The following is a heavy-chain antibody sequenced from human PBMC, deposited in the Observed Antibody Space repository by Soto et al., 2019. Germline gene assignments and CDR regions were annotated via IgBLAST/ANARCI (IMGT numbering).Heavy chain of an antibody. CDR2: ISAYNGNT. Sequence: GASVKVSCKAAGGILSSYVICWVRQAPGHGLEWMGWISAYNGNTNYAQKLQGRVTMTTDTSTSTAYMELRSLRSDDTAVYYCARSGNCSSTSCSQNTYYYYGMDVWGQGTTVTVSS. D-gene: IGHD2-2*01. CDR3: ARSGNCSSTSCSQNTYYYYGMDV. J-gene: IGHJ6*02. V-gene: IGHV1-18*01. CDR1: GGILSSYV.